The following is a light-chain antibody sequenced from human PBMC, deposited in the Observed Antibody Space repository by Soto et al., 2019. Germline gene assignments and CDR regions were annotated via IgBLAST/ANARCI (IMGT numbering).Light chain of an antibody. CDR2: VAS. Sequence: DIQMAQFPSSPSSSLGDSLTLPCRASQYISTYLNWYQQKPGKAPKLLIYVASNLQSGVPSRFSGSGSGTEFTLTISSLQPEDFATYSCLQHYSYPWSFGQGTKVDIK. V-gene: IGKV1-17*01. CDR1: QYISTY. CDR3: LQHYSYPWS. J-gene: IGKJ1*01.